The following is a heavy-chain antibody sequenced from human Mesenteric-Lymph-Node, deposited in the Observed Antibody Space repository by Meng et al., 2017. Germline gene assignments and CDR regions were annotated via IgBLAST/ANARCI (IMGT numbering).Heavy chain of an antibody. V-gene: IGHV4-31*03. CDR2: IYHSGST. CDR3: ARADKVRFDY. CDR1: GGSISSGGYY. J-gene: IGHJ4*02. Sequence: QVQLQESGPGLVKPSQTLSLTCTGSGGSISSGGYYWSWIRQHPGKGLEWIGEIYHSGSTNYNPSLKSRVSISVDKSKNQFSLKLSSVTAADTAVYYCARADKVRFDYWGQGTLVTVSS.